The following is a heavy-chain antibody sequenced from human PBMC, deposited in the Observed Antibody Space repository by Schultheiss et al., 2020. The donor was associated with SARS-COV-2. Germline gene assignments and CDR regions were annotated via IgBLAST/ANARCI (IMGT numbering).Heavy chain of an antibody. CDR2: ISAYNGNT. D-gene: IGHD6-13*01. Sequence: ASVKVSCTASGYTFTSYDINWVRQATGQGLEWMGWISAYNGNTNYAQKLQGRVTMTRDTSTSTVYMELSSLRSDDTAVYYCARARPIAAAGPIDYWGQGTLVTVSS. V-gene: IGHV1-18*01. CDR3: ARARPIAAAGPIDY. CDR1: GYTFTSYD. J-gene: IGHJ4*02.